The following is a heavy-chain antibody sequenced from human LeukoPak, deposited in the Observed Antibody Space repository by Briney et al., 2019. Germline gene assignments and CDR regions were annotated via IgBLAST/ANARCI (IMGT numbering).Heavy chain of an antibody. CDR1: GGSFSGYY. D-gene: IGHD5-18*01. CDR3: ARSMDTAMAYFDY. CDR2: INHSGST. V-gene: IGHV4-34*01. Sequence: SETLSLTCAVYGGSFSGYYWSWIRQPPGKGLEWIGEINHSGSTNYNPSLKSRVTISVDTSKNQFSLKLSSVTAADTAVYYCARSMDTAMAYFDYWGQGTLVTVSS. J-gene: IGHJ4*02.